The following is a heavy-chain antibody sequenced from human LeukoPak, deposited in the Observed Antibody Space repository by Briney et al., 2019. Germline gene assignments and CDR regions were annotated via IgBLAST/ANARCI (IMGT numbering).Heavy chain of an antibody. J-gene: IGHJ2*01. Sequence: PGGSLRLSCAASGFTFSSYAMSWVRQAPGKGLEWVSAISGSGGSTYYADSVKGRFTISRDNAKNSLYLQMNSLRAEDTAVYYCAREKDYGVHWYFDLWGRGTLVTVSS. V-gene: IGHV3-23*01. CDR2: ISGSGGST. CDR3: AREKDYGVHWYFDL. D-gene: IGHD4-17*01. CDR1: GFTFSSYA.